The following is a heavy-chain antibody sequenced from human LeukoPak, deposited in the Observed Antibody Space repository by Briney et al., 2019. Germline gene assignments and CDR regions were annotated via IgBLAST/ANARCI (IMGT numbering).Heavy chain of an antibody. V-gene: IGHV3-23*01. D-gene: IGHD7-27*01. Sequence: GGSLRLSCAASGFTFSRHAMSWVRQAPGRGLEWVSTIDRSGDDTYYRDSVKGWFTISRDNSKSTLYLQMYSLRAEDTAIYYCAKGGDELDYWGQGTLVTVSS. CDR3: AKGGDELDY. CDR2: IDRSGDDT. J-gene: IGHJ4*02. CDR1: GFTFSRHA.